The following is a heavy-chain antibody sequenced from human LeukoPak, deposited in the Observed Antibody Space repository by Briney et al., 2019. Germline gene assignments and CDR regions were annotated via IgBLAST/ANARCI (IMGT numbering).Heavy chain of an antibody. D-gene: IGHD4-17*01. J-gene: IGHJ4*02. Sequence: GGSLRLSCAASGFTFSSYGMSWVRQAPGKGLEWVSTIRGSGDNTYYADSVKGRFTISRDNSQNTVYLQMNSLRAEDTAVYYCARAPGSYGDFYYFDYWGQGTLVTVSS. CDR3: ARAPGSYGDFYYFDY. CDR2: IRGSGDNT. CDR1: GFTFSSYG. V-gene: IGHV3-23*01.